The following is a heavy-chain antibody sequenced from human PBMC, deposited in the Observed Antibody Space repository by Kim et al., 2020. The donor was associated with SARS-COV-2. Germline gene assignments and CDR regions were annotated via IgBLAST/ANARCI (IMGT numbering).Heavy chain of an antibody. V-gene: IGHV4-59*01. CDR1: GASMTNYY. Sequence: SETLSLTCTVSGASMTNYYWAWIRQPPGKGLEWIGCIFHGDNADYNPSLKSRVTISADASKNQFSLELNSVTAADTALYYCARQWFYYDGSGHRRPEDYFFEFWGPGVLVTVSS. J-gene: IGHJ4*02. CDR2: IFHGDNA. D-gene: IGHD3-22*01. CDR3: ARQWFYYDGSGHRRPEDYFFEF.